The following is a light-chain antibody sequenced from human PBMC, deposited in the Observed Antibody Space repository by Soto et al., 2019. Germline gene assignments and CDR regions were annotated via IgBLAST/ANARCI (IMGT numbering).Light chain of an antibody. Sequence: SYELTQPPSVSVSPGQTASIACSGDKLGDKYVCWYQQKPGQSPVLVMYEDNKRPSGIPERFSGSNSGNTATLTISGTQAMDEADYYCQAWDRRTVVFGGGTKLTVL. V-gene: IGLV3-1*01. CDR1: KLGDKY. CDR3: QAWDRRTVV. J-gene: IGLJ2*01. CDR2: EDN.